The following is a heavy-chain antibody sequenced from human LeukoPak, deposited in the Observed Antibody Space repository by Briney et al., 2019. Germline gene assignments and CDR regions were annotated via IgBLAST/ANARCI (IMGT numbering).Heavy chain of an antibody. D-gene: IGHD3-22*01. Sequence: PSESKSLSGTVSGRSLSSYYWSWIRQPPGKGMERIGYIYNSGSTNYSASLESRVTISVDTSKNQFSLKLSSVTAADTAVYYCARGRDYYEDYWGQGTLVTVSS. CDR1: GRSLSSYY. V-gene: IGHV4-59*01. CDR2: IYNSGST. CDR3: ARGRDYYEDY. J-gene: IGHJ4*02.